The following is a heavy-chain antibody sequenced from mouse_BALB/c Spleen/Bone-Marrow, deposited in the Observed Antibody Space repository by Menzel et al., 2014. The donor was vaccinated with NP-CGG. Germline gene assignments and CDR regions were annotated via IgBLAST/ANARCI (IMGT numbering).Heavy chain of an antibody. J-gene: IGHJ2*01. V-gene: IGHV1S56*01. CDR2: TFPGNVNT. CDR1: GYTFTLYY. Sequence: QVQLQQSGPELVKPGASVRISCKASGYTFTLYYIHWVKQRPGQGLEWIGWTFPGNVNTNYNEKFKGKATLTADKSSSTSYMNISSLTSEDFAVYFCARREDGDFDYWGQGAALTVSS. D-gene: IGHD1-1*02. CDR3: ARREDGDFDY.